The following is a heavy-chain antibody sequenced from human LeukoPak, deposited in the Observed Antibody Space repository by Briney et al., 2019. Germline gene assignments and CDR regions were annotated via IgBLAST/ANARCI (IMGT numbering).Heavy chain of an antibody. Sequence: SETLSLTCAVYGGSFSGYYWSWIRQPPGKGLEWIGEINHSGSTNYNPSLKSRVTISVDTSKNQFSLKLSSVTAADTAVYYCARTRYYDSSGYYEAFDPWGQGTLVTVSS. CDR2: INHSGST. CDR1: GGSFSGYY. J-gene: IGHJ5*02. D-gene: IGHD3-22*01. CDR3: ARTRYYDSSGYYEAFDP. V-gene: IGHV4-34*01.